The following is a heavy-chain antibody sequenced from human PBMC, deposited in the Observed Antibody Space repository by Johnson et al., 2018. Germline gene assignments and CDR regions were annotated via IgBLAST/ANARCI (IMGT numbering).Heavy chain of an antibody. V-gene: IGHV3-49*05. CDR2: IRSKAYGGTT. D-gene: IGHD4-11*01. CDR3: TREETTADFFYYGMDV. Sequence: VQLQESGGGLVKPGRSLRLACTGAGFTFGDYVLSWFRQAPGKGMEWVGFIRSKAYGGTTEYAAPVRGRFTISRDDSKSIAYLQMNSLKTEDTAVYFCTREETTADFFYYGMDVWGQGTTVIVSS. J-gene: IGHJ6*02. CDR1: GFTFGDYV.